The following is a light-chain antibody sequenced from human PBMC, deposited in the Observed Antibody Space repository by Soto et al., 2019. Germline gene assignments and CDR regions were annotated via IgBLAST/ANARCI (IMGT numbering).Light chain of an antibody. CDR3: QPYNSYSRT. Sequence: DIQMTQSPSTLSASVGDRVTITCRASQSISSWLAWYQQKPGKAPKLLIYKASSLESGVPSRFSGSGSGTEFTLTISSLQPDDFATYYCQPYNSYSRTFGQGTKLEIK. J-gene: IGKJ2*01. CDR1: QSISSW. V-gene: IGKV1-5*03. CDR2: KAS.